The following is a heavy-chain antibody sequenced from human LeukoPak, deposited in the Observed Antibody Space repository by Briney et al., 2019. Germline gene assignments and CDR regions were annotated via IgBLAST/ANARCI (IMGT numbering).Heavy chain of an antibody. V-gene: IGHV3-23*01. CDR3: AKKDRAVAGAFDY. J-gene: IGHJ4*02. CDR1: GFTFSSYA. Sequence: GGSLRLSCAASGFTFSSYAMSWVCQAPGKGLEGVSSISGGGGSTYYADSVKGRLTMSRDNSKNTLFLQVNSLRAEDTAVYYCAKKDRAVAGAFDYWGQGTLVTVSS. D-gene: IGHD6-19*01. CDR2: ISGGGGST.